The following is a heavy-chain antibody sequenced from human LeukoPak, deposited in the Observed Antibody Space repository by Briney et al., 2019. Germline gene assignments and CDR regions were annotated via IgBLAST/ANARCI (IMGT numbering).Heavy chain of an antibody. Sequence: SETLSLTCAVYGGSFSGYYWSWIRQPPGKGLEWIGEINHSGSTNYNPSLKSRVTISVDTSKNQFSLKLSSVTAADTAVHYCARRSIAAALGYWGQGTLVTVSS. CDR2: INHSGST. CDR3: ARRSIAAALGY. V-gene: IGHV4-34*01. CDR1: GGSFSGYY. D-gene: IGHD6-13*01. J-gene: IGHJ4*02.